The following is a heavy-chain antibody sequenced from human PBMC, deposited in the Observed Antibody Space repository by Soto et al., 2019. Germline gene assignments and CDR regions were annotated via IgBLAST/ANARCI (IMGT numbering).Heavy chain of an antibody. D-gene: IGHD3-10*01. J-gene: IGHJ4*02. Sequence: PGGSLRLSCAVSGFTFGSYSMNWVRQAPGKGLEWVSYISSSSRTIDYADSVKGRFTISRDNAKNSLYLQMNSLKDEDTAVYYCVRDLGYGSASYCCYFDYWGQGTQVTVS. CDR2: ISSSSRTI. CDR3: VRDLGYGSASYCCYFDY. V-gene: IGHV3-48*02. CDR1: GFTFGSYS.